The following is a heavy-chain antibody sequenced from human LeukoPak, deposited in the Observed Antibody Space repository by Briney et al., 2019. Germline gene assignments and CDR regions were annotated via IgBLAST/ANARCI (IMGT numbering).Heavy chain of an antibody. CDR1: GGSISSSTYY. D-gene: IGHD6-19*01. CDR3: ARHGNSGWYSWFDP. Sequence: PSETLSLTCTVSGGSISSSTYYWGWIRQPPGKGLEWIGNIYYSGSTYYSPSLKSRVAISVDTSKNQFSLKPSSVTAADTAVYYCARHGNSGWYSWFDPWGQGTLLTVSS. CDR2: IYYSGST. V-gene: IGHV4-39*01. J-gene: IGHJ5*02.